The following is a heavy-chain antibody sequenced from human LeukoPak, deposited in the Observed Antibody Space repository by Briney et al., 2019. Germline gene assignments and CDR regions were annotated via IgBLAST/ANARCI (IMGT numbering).Heavy chain of an antibody. V-gene: IGHV1-18*01. J-gene: IGHJ4*02. CDR1: GYTFTSYG. CDR2: ISAYNGNT. Sequence: GASVKVSCKASGYTFTSYGISWVRQAPGQGLEWMGWISAYNGNTNYAQKLQGRVTMTTDTSTSTAYMELRSLRSDDTAVYYCARGYRQCSGGSCYNRKLDYWGQGTLVTVSS. D-gene: IGHD2-15*01. CDR3: ARGYRQCSGGSCYNRKLDY.